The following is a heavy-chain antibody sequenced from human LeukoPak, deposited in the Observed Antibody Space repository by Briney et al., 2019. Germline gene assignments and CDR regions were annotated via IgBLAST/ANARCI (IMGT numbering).Heavy chain of an antibody. CDR3: AKGDDYGSGAMFDY. Sequence: GGSLRLSRAASGFTFSSYGMHWVRQAPGKGLEWVTFIRYDVSNIYYADSVKGRFTTSRDNSKNTLYLQMNSLRAEDTAVYYCAKGDDYGSGAMFDYWGQGTLVTVSS. CDR2: IRYDVSNI. V-gene: IGHV3-30*02. CDR1: GFTFSSYG. J-gene: IGHJ4*02. D-gene: IGHD3-10*01.